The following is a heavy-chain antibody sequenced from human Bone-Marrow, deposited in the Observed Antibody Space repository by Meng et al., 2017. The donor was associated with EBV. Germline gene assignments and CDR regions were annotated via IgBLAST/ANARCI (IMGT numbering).Heavy chain of an antibody. CDR3: ARAGGSFTVDP. V-gene: IGHV4-30-4*08. CDR2: IFFRGET. CDR1: GDSINSGGYY. D-gene: IGHD1-26*01. Sequence: VQLQESGPGLVKPSQTLSLTCAGTGDSINSGGYYWSWIRQAPGKGLEWIGYIFFRGETYYTSSFRSRTTISLDTSKNQFSLKLTSVTAADTAVYYCARAGGSFTVDPWGQGALVTVSS. J-gene: IGHJ5*02.